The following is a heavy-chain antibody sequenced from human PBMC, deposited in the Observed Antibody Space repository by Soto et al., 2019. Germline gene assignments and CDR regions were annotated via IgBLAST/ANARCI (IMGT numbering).Heavy chain of an antibody. J-gene: IGHJ4*02. Sequence: SETLSLTCTVSGDSISSYYWTWIRQPPGKGLEWIGYIYYSGSTNYNPSLKSRVTISVDTSENQFSLKLSSVAAADTAVYYCARSHIVPRLLMYPYDYWGQGTLVTVSS. CDR1: GDSISSYY. CDR2: IYYSGST. D-gene: IGHD6-6*01. V-gene: IGHV4-59*08. CDR3: ARSHIVPRLLMYPYDY.